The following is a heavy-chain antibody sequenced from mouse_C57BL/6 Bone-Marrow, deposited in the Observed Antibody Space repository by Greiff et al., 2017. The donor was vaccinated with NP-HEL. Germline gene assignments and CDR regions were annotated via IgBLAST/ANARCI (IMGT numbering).Heavy chain of an antibody. V-gene: IGHV1-50*01. CDR1: GYTFTTYW. Sequence: VQLQQPGAELVKPGASVKLSCKASGYTFTTYWMQWVKQRPGQGLEWIGEIDPSDSYTNYNQKFKGKATLNVDTSSSTANMQLSSRTAEDSAVYYCARKAYYGRSYEFAYWGQGTLVTVSA. CDR2: IDPSDSYT. J-gene: IGHJ3*01. D-gene: IGHD1-1*01. CDR3: ARKAYYGRSYEFAY.